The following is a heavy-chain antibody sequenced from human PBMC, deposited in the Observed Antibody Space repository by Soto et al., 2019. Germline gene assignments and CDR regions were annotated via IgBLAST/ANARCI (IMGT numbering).Heavy chain of an antibody. CDR3: AKIKTDTYYYGSGRSQNYYGMDV. CDR1: GFTFSSYA. D-gene: IGHD3-10*01. J-gene: IGHJ6*02. CDR2: ISGSGGST. Sequence: GGSLRLSCAASGFTFSSYAMSWVRQAPGKGLEWVSAISGSGGSTYYADSVKGRFTISRDNSKNTLYLQMNSLRAEDTAVYYCAKIKTDTYYYGSGRSQNYYGMDVWGQGTTVTVSS. V-gene: IGHV3-23*01.